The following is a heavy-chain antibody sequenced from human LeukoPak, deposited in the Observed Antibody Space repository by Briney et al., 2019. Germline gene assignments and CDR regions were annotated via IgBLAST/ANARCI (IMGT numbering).Heavy chain of an antibody. CDR3: AREVTAVWYFDL. CDR2: IIPIFGTA. V-gene: IGHV1-69*01. Sequence: GASVKVSCKASGGTFSSYAISWVRQAPGQGLEWMGGIIPIFGTANYAQKFQGRVTITADESTSTAYMELSSLRSDDTAVYYCAREVTAVWYFDLWGRGTLVTVPS. D-gene: IGHD5-18*01. CDR1: GGTFSSYA. J-gene: IGHJ2*01.